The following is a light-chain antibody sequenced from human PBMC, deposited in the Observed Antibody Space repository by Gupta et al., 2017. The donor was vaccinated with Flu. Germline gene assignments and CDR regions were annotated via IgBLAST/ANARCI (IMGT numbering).Light chain of an antibody. CDR3: QQYDCNPWT. CDR1: TTGCDNKINKNY. CDR2: WAS. Sequence: TVSESDTVSSKSNTTGCDNKINKNYLDWYEDKPGQAPKLLIYWASKGESGVPERFSGSGSGTDFTLTISRLQPEDVAFYYCQQYDCNPWTVGQGTKVEIK. V-gene: IGKV4-1*01. J-gene: IGKJ1*01.